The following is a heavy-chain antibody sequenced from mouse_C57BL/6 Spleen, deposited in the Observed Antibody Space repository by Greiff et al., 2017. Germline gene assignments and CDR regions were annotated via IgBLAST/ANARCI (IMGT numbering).Heavy chain of an antibody. J-gene: IGHJ3*01. V-gene: IGHV1-15*01. Sequence: QVQLKQSGAELVRPGASVTLSCKASGYTFTDYEMHWVKQTPVHGLEWIGAIDPETGGTAYNQKFKGKAILTADKSSSTAYMELRSLTSEDSAVYYCTPPLLGQWFAYWGQGTLVTVSA. CDR1: GYTFTDYE. D-gene: IGHD3-3*01. CDR3: TPPLLGQWFAY. CDR2: IDPETGGT.